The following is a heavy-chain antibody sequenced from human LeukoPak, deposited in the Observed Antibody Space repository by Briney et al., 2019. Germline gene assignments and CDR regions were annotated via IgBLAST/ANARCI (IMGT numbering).Heavy chain of an antibody. V-gene: IGHV4-34*01. CDR3: ARLSIAVVLSYYFDY. J-gene: IGHJ4*02. Sequence: LETLSLTCAVYGGSFSGYYWSWIRQPPGKGLEWIGEINHSGSTNYNPSLKSRVTISVDTSKNQFSLKLSSVTAADTAVYYCARLSIAVVLSYYFDYWGQGTLVTVSS. CDR1: GGSFSGYY. D-gene: IGHD6-19*01. CDR2: INHSGST.